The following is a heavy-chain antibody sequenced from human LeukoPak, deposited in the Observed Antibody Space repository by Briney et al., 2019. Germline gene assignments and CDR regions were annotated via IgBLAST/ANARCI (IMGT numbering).Heavy chain of an antibody. D-gene: IGHD6-19*01. CDR2: INHSGST. V-gene: IGHV4-34*01. CDR1: GGSFSGYY. CDR3: ARKKSSGWSIPANYFDY. J-gene: IGHJ4*02. Sequence: SETLSLTCAVYGGSFSGYYWGWIRQPPGKGLEWIGEINHSGSTNYNPSLKSRVTISVDTSKNQFSLKLSSVTAADTAVYYCARKKSSGWSIPANYFDYWGQGTLVTVSS.